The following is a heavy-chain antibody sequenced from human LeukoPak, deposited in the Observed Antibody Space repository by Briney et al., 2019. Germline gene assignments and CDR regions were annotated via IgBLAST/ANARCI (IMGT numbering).Heavy chain of an antibody. CDR2: INAGNGNT. V-gene: IGHV1-3*01. CDR1: GYTFTSYA. D-gene: IGHD5-12*01. Sequence: GASVKVSRKASGYTFTSYAMHWVRQAPGQRLEWMGWINAGNGNTKYSQKFQGRVTITRDTSASTAYMELSSLRSEDTAVYYSARGHSYSGYDLCWFDPWGQGTLVTVSS. CDR3: ARGHSYSGYDLCWFDP. J-gene: IGHJ5*02.